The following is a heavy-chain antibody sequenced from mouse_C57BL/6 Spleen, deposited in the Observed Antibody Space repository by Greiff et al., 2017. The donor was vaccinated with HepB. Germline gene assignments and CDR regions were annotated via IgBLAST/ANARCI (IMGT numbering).Heavy chain of an antibody. Sequence: QVQLKESGPGILQPSQTLSLTCSFSGFSLSTFGMGVGWIRQPSGKGLEWLAHIWWDDAKYYNPALKSRLTISKDTSKNQVVLKIANVDTADTATDYSARRVGLAWGAYWGQGTLVTVSA. CDR3: ARRVGLAWGAY. CDR2: IWWDDAK. CDR1: GFSLSTFGMG. D-gene: IGHD4-1*01. V-gene: IGHV8-8*01. J-gene: IGHJ3*01.